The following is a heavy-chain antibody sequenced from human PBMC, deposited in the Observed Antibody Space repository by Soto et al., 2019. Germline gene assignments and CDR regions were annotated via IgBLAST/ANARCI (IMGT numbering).Heavy chain of an antibody. D-gene: IGHD3-9*01. CDR3: ARVFSNFWYYFDY. V-gene: IGHV4-30-2*01. CDR1: GGSSGSNYYS. J-gene: IGHJ4*02. Sequence: SETLSLTCAVSGGSSGSNYYSWSWIRQPPGRGLEWIGNIYHTGGTDYNPSLKSRVTMSVDRSRNQFSLKLHSVTAADTAVYYCARVFSNFWYYFDYWGQGTRVTVSS. CDR2: IYHTGGT.